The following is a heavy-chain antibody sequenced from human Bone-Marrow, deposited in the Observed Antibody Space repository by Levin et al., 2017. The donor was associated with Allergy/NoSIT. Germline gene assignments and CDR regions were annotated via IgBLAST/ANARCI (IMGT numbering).Heavy chain of an antibody. Sequence: QPGGSLRLSCAASGFTFSNYAMSWVRQAPGKGLEWVSAISGSGANIHYADSVKGRFAITRDNSKNILYLHVNNLRAEDTAVYYCAKTRDVDWLLYKSGGAFDIWGQGTMVTVSS. D-gene: IGHD3-9*01. CDR1: GFTFSNYA. J-gene: IGHJ3*02. CDR3: AKTRDVDWLLYKSGGAFDI. V-gene: IGHV3-23*01. CDR2: ISGSGANI.